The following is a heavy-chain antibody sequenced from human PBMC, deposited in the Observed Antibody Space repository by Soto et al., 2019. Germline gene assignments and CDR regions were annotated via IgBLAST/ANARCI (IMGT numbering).Heavy chain of an antibody. CDR2: INHSGST. D-gene: IGHD2-15*01. J-gene: IGHJ4*02. Sequence: KASETLSLTCAVYGGSFSGYYWSWIRQPPGKGLEWIGEINHSGSTNYNPSLKSRVTISVDTSKNQFSLKLSSVTAADTAVYYCASSKFRTGRTIDYWGQGTLVTVSS. V-gene: IGHV4-34*01. CDR1: GGSFSGYY. CDR3: ASSKFRTGRTIDY.